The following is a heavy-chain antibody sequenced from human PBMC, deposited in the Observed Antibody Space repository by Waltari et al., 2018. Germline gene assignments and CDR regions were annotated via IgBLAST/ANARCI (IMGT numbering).Heavy chain of an antibody. D-gene: IGHD6-19*01. CDR3: ARGGIAVADNWFDP. CDR2: SIPIFGTA. V-gene: IGHV1-69*01. Sequence: QVQLVQSGAEVKKPGASVKVSCKASGYTFTSYDISWVRQAPGQGLEWMGGSIPIFGTANDAQKFQGRVTITADESTSTAYMELSSLRSEDTAVYYCARGGIAVADNWFDPWGQGTLVTVSS. CDR1: GYTFTSYD. J-gene: IGHJ5*02.